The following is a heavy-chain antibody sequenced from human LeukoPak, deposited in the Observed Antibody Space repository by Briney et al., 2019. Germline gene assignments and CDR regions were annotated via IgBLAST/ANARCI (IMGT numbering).Heavy chain of an antibody. CDR1: GFTFSSYS. J-gene: IGHJ3*02. CDR3: ARSYYPSGAFDI. V-gene: IGHV3-21*01. CDR2: ISSSSSYI. Sequence: GGSLRLSCAASGFTFSSYSMNWVRQAPGKGLEWVSSISSSSSYIYYSDSVKGRFTISRDNAKNSLYVQMNSLRAEDTAVYYCARSYYPSGAFDIWGKGTMVTVSS. D-gene: IGHD3-10*01.